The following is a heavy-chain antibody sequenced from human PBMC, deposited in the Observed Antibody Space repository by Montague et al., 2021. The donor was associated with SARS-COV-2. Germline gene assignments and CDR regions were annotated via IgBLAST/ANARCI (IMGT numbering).Heavy chain of an antibody. V-gene: IGHV3-23*03. J-gene: IGHJ4*02. D-gene: IGHD6-19*01. CDR1: GFTFNNYS. Sequence: SLRLSCAASGFTFNNYSMHWVRHAPGKGLDWVSVIASGGRSTFYADSVKGRFTISRDNSKDTLYLQMYSLRPEATAIYYCAKDPVPVAGRYFDYWGRGTLVT. CDR3: AKDPVPVAGRYFDY. CDR2: IASGGRST.